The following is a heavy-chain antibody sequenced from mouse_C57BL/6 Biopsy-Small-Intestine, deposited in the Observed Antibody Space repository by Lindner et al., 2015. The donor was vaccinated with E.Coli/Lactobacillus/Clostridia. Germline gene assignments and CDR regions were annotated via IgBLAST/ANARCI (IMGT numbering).Heavy chain of an antibody. CDR3: TRGYGFAY. Sequence: VQLQESGTELVRPGASVKLSCTASGFNIKDDYMHWVKQRPEQGLDWIGWIDPENGDTKYASKFKGKATFTTDTSSNTAYLQLSSLTSEDTAVYYCTRGYGFAYWGQGTLVTVSA. CDR2: IDPENGDT. CDR1: GFNIKDDY. V-gene: IGHV14-4*01. J-gene: IGHJ3*01. D-gene: IGHD2-2*01.